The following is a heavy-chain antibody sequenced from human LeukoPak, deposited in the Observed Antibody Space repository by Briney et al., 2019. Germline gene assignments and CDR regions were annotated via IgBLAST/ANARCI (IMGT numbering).Heavy chain of an antibody. Sequence: GGSLRLSCAASGFTFTSDWMSWVRQTPGRGLEWVANINQDGSVEYYVDSVKGRFTISRDNAKNSVFLQMNSLRVEDTAVYYCARGYNSRAGTTDCCPPDYWGQGTLVTVSS. J-gene: IGHJ4*02. V-gene: IGHV3-7*01. CDR3: ARGYNSRAGTTDCCPPDY. CDR1: GFTFTSDW. D-gene: IGHD2-21*02. CDR2: INQDGSVE.